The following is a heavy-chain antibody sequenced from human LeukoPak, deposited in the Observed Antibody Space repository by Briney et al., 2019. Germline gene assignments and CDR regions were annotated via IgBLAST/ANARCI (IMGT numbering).Heavy chain of an antibody. V-gene: IGHV3-73*01. Sequence: PGGSLRLSCAASGFTFSGSAMHWVRQASGKGLGWVGRIRSKTNSYATAYAASVKGKFTISRDDSKNTVYLQMNSLKTEDTAVYYCATEAAAGFFDYSVEGTLVTVSS. CDR1: GFTFSGSA. CDR3: ATEAAAGFFDY. D-gene: IGHD6-13*01. J-gene: IGHJ4*02. CDR2: IRSKTNSYAT.